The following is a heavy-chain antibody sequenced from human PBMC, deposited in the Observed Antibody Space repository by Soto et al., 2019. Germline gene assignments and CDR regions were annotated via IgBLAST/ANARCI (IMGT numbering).Heavy chain of an antibody. V-gene: IGHV1-69*06. Sequence: QVQLVQSGAEVKRPGSSVKVSCKASGGTFSSYPISWVRQAPGQGLEWMGGTNGNLGTGNYAQKFRGRLTITTDISTTTAYMELSSLTSEDTAVYYCARRDSHGFIPYCDNWAQGALVTVSS. CDR3: ARRDSHGFIPYCDN. J-gene: IGHJ4*02. CDR1: GGTFSSYP. CDR2: TNGNLGTG. D-gene: IGHD2-8*02.